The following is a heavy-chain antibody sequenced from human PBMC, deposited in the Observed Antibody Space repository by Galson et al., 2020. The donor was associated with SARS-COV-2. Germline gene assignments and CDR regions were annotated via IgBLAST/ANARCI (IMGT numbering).Heavy chain of an antibody. CDR3: ARDLGLPLHYHSSGYDFDY. J-gene: IGHJ4*02. CDR1: GFTFSSYS. Sequence: LSLTCAASGFTFSSYSMNWVRQAPGKGLEWVSSISSSSSYIYYADSVKGRFTISRDNAKNSLYLQMNSLRAEDTAVYYCARDLGLPLHYHSSGYDFDYWGQGTLVTVSS. CDR2: ISSSSSYI. D-gene: IGHD3-22*01. V-gene: IGHV3-21*01.